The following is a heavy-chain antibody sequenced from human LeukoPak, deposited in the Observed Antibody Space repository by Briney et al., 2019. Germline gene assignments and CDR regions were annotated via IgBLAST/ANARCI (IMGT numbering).Heavy chain of an antibody. Sequence: GGSLRLSCEASGFTFSTYSMNWVRQAPGKGLKWVSSINSRSSSIYYADSVKGRFTISRDNAKNSLYLQMNSLRAEDTAVYYCSRGPTMKMDVWGKGTTVTVSS. CDR3: SRGPTMKMDV. D-gene: IGHD3-22*01. J-gene: IGHJ6*04. CDR1: GFTFSTYS. V-gene: IGHV3-21*01. CDR2: INSRSSSI.